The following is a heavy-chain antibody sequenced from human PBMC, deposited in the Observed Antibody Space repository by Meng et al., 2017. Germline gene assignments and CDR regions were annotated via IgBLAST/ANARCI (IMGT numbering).Heavy chain of an antibody. CDR2: INHSGST. Sequence: QLQHWGAGLLKPSATLSSSSAFYGRSFSGYYWRWCRQPPGKVLGWIGVINHSGSTNYNPSLKSRVTISVDTSKNQFSLKLSSVTAADTAVYYCARVGSFLRDYWGQGTLVTVSS. J-gene: IGHJ4*02. CDR3: ARVGSFLRDY. D-gene: IGHD2/OR15-2a*01. V-gene: IGHV4-34*01. CDR1: GRSFSGYY.